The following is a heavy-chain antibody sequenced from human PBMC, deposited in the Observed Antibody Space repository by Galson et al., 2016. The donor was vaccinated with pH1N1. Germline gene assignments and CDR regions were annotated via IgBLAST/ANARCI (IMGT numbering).Heavy chain of an antibody. CDR1: GFNFGDYA. V-gene: IGHV3-49*04. J-gene: IGHJ4*02. CDR3: ARGLREFDY. CDR2: SRTKARGGTT. Sequence: SLRLSCATSGFNFGDYAMSWVRQAPGKGLQWVGFSRTKARGGTTEYAASVTGRFIIARDDSKNIAYLQVNSLKTEYTAVYYCARGLREFDYWGQGTLVTVSS.